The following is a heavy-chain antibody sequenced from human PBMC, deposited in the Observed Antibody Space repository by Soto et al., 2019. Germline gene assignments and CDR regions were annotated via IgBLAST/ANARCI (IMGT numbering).Heavy chain of an antibody. CDR1: GGSISSYY. CDR2: IYYSGST. Sequence: PSETLSLTCTVSGGSISSYYWSWIRQPPGKGLEWIGYIYYSGSTNYNPSLKSRVTISVDTSKNQFSLKLSSVTAADTAVYYCARHEWDQYYFDYWGQGTLVTVSS. CDR3: ARHEWDQYYFDY. V-gene: IGHV4-59*08. D-gene: IGHD1-26*01. J-gene: IGHJ4*02.